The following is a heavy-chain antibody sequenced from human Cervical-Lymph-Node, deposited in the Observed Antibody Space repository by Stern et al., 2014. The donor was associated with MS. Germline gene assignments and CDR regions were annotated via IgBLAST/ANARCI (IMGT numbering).Heavy chain of an antibody. CDR1: GYSFTSYW. V-gene: IGHV5-51*01. CDR3: ARAPFYGDYFSDY. J-gene: IGHJ4*02. D-gene: IGHD4-17*01. CDR2: IYPGDSNT. Sequence: EVQLEESGAEVKKPGESLKISCKGSGYSFTSYWIGWVRQMPGKGLEWMGIIYPGDSNTKYSPSFRGQVTISADKSISTAYLQWSSLKASDTAMYYCARAPFYGDYFSDYWGQGTLVTVSS.